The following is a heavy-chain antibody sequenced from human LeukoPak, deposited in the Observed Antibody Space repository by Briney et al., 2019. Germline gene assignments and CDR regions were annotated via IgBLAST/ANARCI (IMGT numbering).Heavy chain of an antibody. J-gene: IGHJ4*02. CDR3: TRSNIAAAGTCNY. CDR2: INTDGSTT. D-gene: IGHD6-13*01. CDR1: GFTFSSYW. V-gene: IGHV3-74*01. Sequence: GGSLRLSCVASGFTFSSYWMHWVRQAPGKGLVWVSRINTDGSTTSYADSVKGRFTISRDNAKNTLYLQMNSLRADDTAVYYCTRSNIAAAGTCNYWGQGTLVTVSS.